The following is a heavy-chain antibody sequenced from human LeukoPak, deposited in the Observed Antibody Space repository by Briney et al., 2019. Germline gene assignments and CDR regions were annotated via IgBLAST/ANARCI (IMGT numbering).Heavy chain of an antibody. J-gene: IGHJ4*02. D-gene: IGHD3-22*01. CDR1: GFTFSSYA. V-gene: IGHV3-23*01. CDR3: AKGLLIYDSSGYYFDY. Sequence: GGSLRLSCAASGFTFSSYAMSWVRQAPGKGLEWVSAISGSGGSTYYADSVKGRFTISRDNSKNTLYLQMNSLRAEDMAVYYCAKGLLIYDSSGYYFDYWGQGTLVTVSS. CDR2: ISGSGGST.